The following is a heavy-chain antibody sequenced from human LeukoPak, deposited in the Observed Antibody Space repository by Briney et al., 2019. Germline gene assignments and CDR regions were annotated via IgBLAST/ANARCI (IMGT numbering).Heavy chain of an antibody. CDR1: GFTFSSYA. J-gene: IGHJ4*02. D-gene: IGHD2-15*01. V-gene: IGHV3-64*01. CDR2: ISSNGGST. Sequence: GGSLRLSCAASGFTFSSYAMHWVRQAPGKGLEYVSAISSNGGSTYYANSVKGRFTISRDNSKNTLYLQMGSLRAEDMAVYYCAREGLYTYCSGGSCYSHIFDYWGQGTLVTVSS. CDR3: AREGLYTYCSGGSCYSHIFDY.